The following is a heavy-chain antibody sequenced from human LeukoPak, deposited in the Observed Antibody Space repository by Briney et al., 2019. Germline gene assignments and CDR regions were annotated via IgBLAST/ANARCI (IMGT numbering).Heavy chain of an antibody. CDR2: IWYDGSEK. CDR3: AKDWGTTRTTGWLFDP. Sequence: GGSLRLSCAASGFTFSDYYMSWIRQAPGKGLEWVAIIWYDGSEKYYADSVKGRFTISRDNSQNTVSLQMNSLRVEDTAVYYCAKDWGTTRTTGWLFDPWGQGTLVTVSS. J-gene: IGHJ5*02. CDR1: GFTFSDYY. D-gene: IGHD1-1*01. V-gene: IGHV3-33*06.